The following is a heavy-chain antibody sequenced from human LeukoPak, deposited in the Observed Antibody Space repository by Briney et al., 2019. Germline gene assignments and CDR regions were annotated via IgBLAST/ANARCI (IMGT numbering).Heavy chain of an antibody. CDR1: SGSISSYY. CDR3: ARTVAAAPFDY. D-gene: IGHD6-13*01. V-gene: IGHV4-59*01. J-gene: IGHJ4*02. Sequence: SETLSLTCTVSSGSISSYYWSWIRQPPGKGLEWIGYIYYSESTNYNPSLKSRVTMSVDTSKNQFSLKLSSVTAADTAVYYCARTVAAAPFDYWGQGTLVTVSS. CDR2: IYYSEST.